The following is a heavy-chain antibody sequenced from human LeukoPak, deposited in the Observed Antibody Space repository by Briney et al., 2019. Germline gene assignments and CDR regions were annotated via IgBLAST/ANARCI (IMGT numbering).Heavy chain of an antibody. CDR3: AKDEGRSDRYGSGSYPPY. CDR1: GFTFSSYA. Sequence: GGSLRLSCAASGFTFSSYAMSWVRQAPGKGLEWVSAISGSGDITYYADSVKGRFTISRDNSKNTLYLQMNSLRAEDTAVYYCAKDEGRSDRYGSGSYPPYWGQGTLVTVSS. CDR2: ISGSGDIT. D-gene: IGHD3-10*01. V-gene: IGHV3-23*01. J-gene: IGHJ4*02.